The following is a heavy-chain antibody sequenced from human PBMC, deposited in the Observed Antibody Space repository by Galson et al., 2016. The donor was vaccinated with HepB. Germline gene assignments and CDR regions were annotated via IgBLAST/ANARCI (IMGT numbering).Heavy chain of an antibody. J-gene: IGHJ2*01. Sequence: SLRLSCAASGFNLGNYAMTWVRQAPGKGLQWVSLISGSGSNLYYANSVKGRFTVSRDNSKNTLFLQMDSLRAEDTALYFCARDSGSFPWYFDLWGRGTLVAVSS. V-gene: IGHV3-23*01. CDR1: GFNLGNYA. D-gene: IGHD1-26*01. CDR2: ISGSGSNL. CDR3: ARDSGSFPWYFDL.